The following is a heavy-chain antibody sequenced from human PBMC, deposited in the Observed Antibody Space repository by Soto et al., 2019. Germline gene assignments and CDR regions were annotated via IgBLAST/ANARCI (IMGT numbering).Heavy chain of an antibody. CDR2: IYYSGST. V-gene: IGHV4-59*01. J-gene: IGHJ5*02. CDR3: ARSYGDSDLGFDP. Sequence: QVQLQESGPGLVKPSETLSLTCTVSGGSISSYYWSWIRQPPGKGLEWIGYIYYSGSTNYNPSLKSRVTISVDTSKNQFSLKLSSVIAADTAVYYCARSYGDSDLGFDPWGQGTLVTVSS. CDR1: GGSISSYY. D-gene: IGHD4-17*01.